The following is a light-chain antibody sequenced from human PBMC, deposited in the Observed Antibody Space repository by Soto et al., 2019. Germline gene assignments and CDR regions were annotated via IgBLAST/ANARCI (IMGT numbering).Light chain of an antibody. CDR3: QQTYRPSYT. Sequence: DIQMTQSPSSLSASLGDRVTITCRASQSINSFLNWYQHQPVKAPKVLIYAASNLQSGVPSRFNGDGSGTDFTLTVSSLQPEDFATYFCQQTYRPSYTFSQGTRLEIK. CDR1: QSINSF. V-gene: IGKV1-39*01. CDR2: AAS. J-gene: IGKJ2*01.